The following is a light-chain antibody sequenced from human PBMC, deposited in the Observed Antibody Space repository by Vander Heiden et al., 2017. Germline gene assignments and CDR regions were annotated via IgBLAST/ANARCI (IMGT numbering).Light chain of an antibody. V-gene: IGKV1-39*01. J-gene: IGKJ4*01. CDR3: QQNDSNPPLT. Sequence: DIKMTQSPSSLSASVGDRVTITCRASQSISSYLNWYQQKPGKAPKLLIYAASSLQSGVPSRFSGSGYGTDFTLTISSRQPEDFAAYYCQQNDSNPPLTFGGGTKVEIK. CDR2: AAS. CDR1: QSISSY.